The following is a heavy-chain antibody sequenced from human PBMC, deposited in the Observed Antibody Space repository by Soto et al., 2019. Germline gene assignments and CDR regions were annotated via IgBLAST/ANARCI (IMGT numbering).Heavy chain of an antibody. Sequence: PSETLSLTCTVSGVSVSSGNYYWSWIRQPPGKGLEWIGYIYSSGSTNSNPFLKSRVTISVDTSKRHFSLKLSSVTAADTAVYYCAGPTIFVVVDDRTYGMDAWGQGTTVTVSS. V-gene: IGHV4-61*03. CDR1: GVSVSSGNYY. J-gene: IGHJ6*02. CDR3: AGPTIFVVVDDRTYGMDA. CDR2: IYSSGST. D-gene: IGHD3-3*01.